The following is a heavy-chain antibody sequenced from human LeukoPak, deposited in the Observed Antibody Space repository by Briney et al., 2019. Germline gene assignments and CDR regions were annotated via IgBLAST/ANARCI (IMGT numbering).Heavy chain of an antibody. Sequence: GGSLRLSCAASGFMFSNYWMNWVRQAPGKGLEWVANIKPDGSDKCYLDSIKGRFTISRDNAKNSLFLQLSSLRSEDTAVYFCARVDDDLDAFDLWGQGTLVTVSS. CDR2: IKPDGSDK. D-gene: IGHD3-3*01. CDR1: GFMFSNYW. CDR3: ARVDDDLDAFDL. J-gene: IGHJ3*01. V-gene: IGHV3-7*01.